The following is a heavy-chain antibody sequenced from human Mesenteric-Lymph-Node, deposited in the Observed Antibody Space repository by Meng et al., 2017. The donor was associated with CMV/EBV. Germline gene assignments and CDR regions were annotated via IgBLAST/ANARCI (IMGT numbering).Heavy chain of an antibody. CDR1: GYTFTSYA. CDR2: INVGNGNT. Sequence: RGSGYTFTSYALHWVRQAPGQRLEWMGWINVGNGNTKYSQKFQGRVTITRDTSASTAYMELSSLRSEDTAVYYCARDLDTAMAYDYWGQGTLVTVSS. CDR3: ARDLDTAMAYDY. J-gene: IGHJ4*02. D-gene: IGHD5-18*01. V-gene: IGHV1-3*01.